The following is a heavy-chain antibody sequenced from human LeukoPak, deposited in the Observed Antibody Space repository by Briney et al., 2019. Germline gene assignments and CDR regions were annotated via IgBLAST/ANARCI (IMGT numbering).Heavy chain of an antibody. CDR3: ARDSELWGFYYYYYMDV. Sequence: PGGSLRLSCAASGFTLSSYWMSWVRQAPGKGLEWVANIKQDGSEKYYVDSVKGRFTISRDNAKNSLYLQMNSLRAEDTAVYYCARDSELWGFYYYYYMDVWGKGTTVTVSS. J-gene: IGHJ6*03. CDR2: IKQDGSEK. CDR1: GFTLSSYW. V-gene: IGHV3-7*01. D-gene: IGHD1-7*01.